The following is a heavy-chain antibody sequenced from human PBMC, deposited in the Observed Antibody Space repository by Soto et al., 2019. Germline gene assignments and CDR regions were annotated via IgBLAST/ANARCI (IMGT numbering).Heavy chain of an antibody. CDR1: GGSISSYY. CDR2: IYYSGST. J-gene: IGHJ4*02. CDR3: ASQXWRATXXPYXFDY. Sequence: PSETLSLTCTVSGGSISSYYWSWIRQPPGKGLEWIGDIYYSGSTNYNPSLKSRVTMSVDRSKNQFSLRLSSVTAADTGVYYCASQXWRATXXPYXFDYWGQGTQVTVSS. V-gene: IGHV4-59*08.